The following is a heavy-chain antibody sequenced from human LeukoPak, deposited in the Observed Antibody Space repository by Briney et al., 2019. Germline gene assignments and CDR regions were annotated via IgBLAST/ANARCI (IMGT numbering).Heavy chain of an antibody. D-gene: IGHD6-19*01. CDR2: IYYSGST. V-gene: IGHV4-59*01. CDR1: GGSISSYY. CDR3: ATSIAVAGRGLDY. J-gene: IGHJ4*02. Sequence: SETLSLTCTVSGGSISSYYWSWIRQPPGKGLEWIGYIYYSGSTNYNPSLKSRVTISVDTSKNQFSLKLSSVTAADTAVYYCATSIAVAGRGLDYWGQGTLVTVSS.